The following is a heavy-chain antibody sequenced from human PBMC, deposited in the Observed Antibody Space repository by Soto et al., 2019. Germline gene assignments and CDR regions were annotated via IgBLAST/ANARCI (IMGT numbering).Heavy chain of an antibody. J-gene: IGHJ6*02. Sequence: GESLKISCKGSGYTFTNYWIGWVRQMPGKGPEWMGIIYPGDSDTKYNPSFQGQVTISADKSITTTYLQWSSLKASDTAIYYCAASIFYYGMGVWGQGTTVTVSS. CDR2: IYPGDSDT. V-gene: IGHV5-51*01. CDR1: GYTFTNYW. CDR3: AASIFYYGMGV.